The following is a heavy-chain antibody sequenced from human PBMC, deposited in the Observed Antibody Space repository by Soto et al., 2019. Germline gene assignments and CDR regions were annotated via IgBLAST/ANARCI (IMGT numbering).Heavy chain of an antibody. J-gene: IGHJ4*02. CDR2: ISGRGDDT. CDR3: ARAQPTYSSSYFDY. D-gene: IGHD3-22*01. Sequence: VQLLESGGDLVQPGGSLRLSCAASGFTFSSYAMSWVRQAPGKGLEWVSTISGRGDDTYYTDSVKGRFTISRDNSKNTLYGHMNSLRAEDTAVYYCARAQPTYSSSYFDYWGQGTLVTVSS. CDR1: GFTFSSYA. V-gene: IGHV3-23*01.